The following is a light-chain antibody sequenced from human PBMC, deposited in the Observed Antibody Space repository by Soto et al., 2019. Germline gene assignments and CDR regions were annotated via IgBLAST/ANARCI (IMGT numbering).Light chain of an antibody. CDR3: VQGRHGPWT. Sequence: VRTQSPLSLPVTPGEPASISCRSSQSLLHSNGNTYLEWYLQQPGQSPQLLTYLSFNRASGVRERFIRSVTGTDFALKISGVEAEEVGVYCCVQGRHGPWTFGQGTKVQMK. CDR2: LSF. CDR1: QSLLHSNGNTY. J-gene: IGKJ1*01. V-gene: IGKV2-28*01.